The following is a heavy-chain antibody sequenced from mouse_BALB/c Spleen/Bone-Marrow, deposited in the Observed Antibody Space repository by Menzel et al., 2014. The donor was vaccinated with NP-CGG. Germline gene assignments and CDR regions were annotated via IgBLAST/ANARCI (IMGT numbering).Heavy chain of an antibody. CDR2: INPSNGRT. CDR1: GYTFTSYW. CDR3: ARTYWDY. J-gene: IGHJ2*01. Sequence: VQLQQSGAELVKPGASVRLSCKASGYTFTSYWMHWVKQRPGQGLEWIGEINPSNGRTNYNEKFKSKATLTVDKSSSTAYMQLSSLTAEDSAVYYCARTYWDYWGQGTTLTGSS. V-gene: IGHV1S81*02.